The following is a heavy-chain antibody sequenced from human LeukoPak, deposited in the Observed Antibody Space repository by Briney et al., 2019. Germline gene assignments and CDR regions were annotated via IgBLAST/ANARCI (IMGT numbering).Heavy chain of an antibody. J-gene: IGHJ4*02. Sequence: PGGSLRLSCTVSGFTVSSNSMSWVRQAPGKGLEWVSGIVPSGGTTYYADSVKGRFTVSRDDSKNTLYLQMNSLRAEDTAVYYCARGGSSWPLPFDYWGQGTLVTVSS. CDR3: ARGGSSWPLPFDY. CDR1: GFTVSSNS. D-gene: IGHD6-13*01. CDR2: IVPSGGTT. V-gene: IGHV3-53*01.